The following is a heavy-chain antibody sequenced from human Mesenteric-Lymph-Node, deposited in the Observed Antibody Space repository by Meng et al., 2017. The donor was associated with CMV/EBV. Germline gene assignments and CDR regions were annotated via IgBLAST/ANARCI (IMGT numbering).Heavy chain of an antibody. V-gene: IGHV3-74*01. CDR2: ISGDGSST. CDR3: ARDFKWHIDY. Sequence: LSLTCAASGFTFSSYWMHWVRQAPGKGLLWVSRISGDGSSTAYADSVKGRFTISRDYSKNTLYLQMSSLRPEDTALYYCARDFKWHIDYWGQGTLVTVSS. D-gene: IGHD2-21*01. CDR1: GFTFSSYW. J-gene: IGHJ4*02.